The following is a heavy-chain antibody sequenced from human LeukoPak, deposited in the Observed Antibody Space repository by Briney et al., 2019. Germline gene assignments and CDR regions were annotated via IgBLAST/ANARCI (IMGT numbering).Heavy chain of an antibody. CDR3: ARESKYCSGGSCYSY. D-gene: IGHD2-15*01. CDR1: GFTFSSYS. V-gene: IGHV3-21*01. J-gene: IGHJ4*02. CDR2: ISSSNSYI. Sequence: PGGSLRLSCAASGFTFSSYSMNWVRQAPGKGLEWVSSISSSNSYIYYADSVKGRFTISRDNAKNSLYLQMNSLRAEDTAVYYCARESKYCSGGSCYSYWGQGTLVTVSS.